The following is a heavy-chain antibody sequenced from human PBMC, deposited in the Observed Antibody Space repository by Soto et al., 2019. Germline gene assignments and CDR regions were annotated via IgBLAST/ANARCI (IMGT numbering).Heavy chain of an antibody. Sequence: NPSETLSLTCTVSGASVSGGYYYWSWIRQPPGKGLEWIAYIDYSGSTNHNPSLKSRVTISVDTSNNRFSLKLSSVTAADTAVYYCARGRGSYAETLDPWGQGTLVTVSS. CDR1: GASVSGGYYY. CDR2: IDYSGST. D-gene: IGHD1-26*01. J-gene: IGHJ5*02. V-gene: IGHV4-61*01. CDR3: ARGRGSYAETLDP.